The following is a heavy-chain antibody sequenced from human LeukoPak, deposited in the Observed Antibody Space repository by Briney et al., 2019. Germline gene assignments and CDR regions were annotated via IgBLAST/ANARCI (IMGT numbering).Heavy chain of an antibody. CDR2: IYTSGST. D-gene: IGHD3-10*01. CDR1: GGSISSSSYY. Sequence: SETLSLTCTVSGGSISSSSYYWSWIRQPAGKGLEWIGRIYTSGSTNYNPSLKSRVTISVDTSKNQFSLKLSSVTAADTAVYYCARSGSYGSGSRWYWFDPWGQGTLVTVSS. V-gene: IGHV4-61*02. CDR3: ARSGSYGSGSRWYWFDP. J-gene: IGHJ5*02.